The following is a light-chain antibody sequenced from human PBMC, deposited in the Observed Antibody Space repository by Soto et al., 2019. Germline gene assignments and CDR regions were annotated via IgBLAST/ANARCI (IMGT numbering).Light chain of an antibody. CDR2: EVS. CDR3: NSYTSKSTGV. V-gene: IGLV2-14*01. J-gene: IGLJ1*01. CDR1: SSDVGGYNY. Sequence: QSALTQPASVSGSPGQSITISCTGTSSDVGGYNYVSWYQQHPGKAPKLIIYEVSNRPXXXXXXXSGSKSGNTASLTISGXXXXXXXXXYCNSYTSKSTGVFGTGTKLTVL.